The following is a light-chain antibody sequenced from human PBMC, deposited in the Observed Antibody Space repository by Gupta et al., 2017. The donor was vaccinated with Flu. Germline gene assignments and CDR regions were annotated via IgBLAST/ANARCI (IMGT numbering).Light chain of an antibody. CDR1: QSINTW. CDR3: QQDHTYPIT. J-gene: IGKJ2*01. CDR2: KAS. Sequence: DIQMTQSPSTLSASIGDRVTITCRASQSINTWLAWYQQKPGKAPKVLIYKASTLESGVPSRVSGSGSGTEFTLTINSLQPDDFATYYCQQDHTYPITFGQGTKLEIK. V-gene: IGKV1-5*03.